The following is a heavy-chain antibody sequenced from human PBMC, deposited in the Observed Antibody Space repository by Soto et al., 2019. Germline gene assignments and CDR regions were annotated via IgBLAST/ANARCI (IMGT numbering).Heavy chain of an antibody. CDR1: GFTFDDYA. Sequence: PGGSLRLSCAASGFTFDDYAMHWVRQAPGKGLEWVSGISWNSASMDYADSVKDRFSISRDNAENSLYLQMNILKIEDTAFYYCARSFSDSYYDLDFRGQGTLVTVSS. CDR3: ARSFSDSYYDLDF. D-gene: IGHD1-26*01. V-gene: IGHV3-9*01. J-gene: IGHJ4*02. CDR2: ISWNSASM.